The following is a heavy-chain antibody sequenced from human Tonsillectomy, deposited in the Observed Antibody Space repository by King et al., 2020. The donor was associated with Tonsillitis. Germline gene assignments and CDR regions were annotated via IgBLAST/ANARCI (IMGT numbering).Heavy chain of an antibody. CDR1: GGSIRTGDFY. CDR3: ARGEGTTGGFDY. V-gene: IGHV4-30-4*01. CDR2: IYYSGTT. J-gene: IGHJ4*02. D-gene: IGHD1-7*01. Sequence: VQLQESGPGLVKPSQTLSLICSVSGGSIRTGDFYWSWIRQPPGKGLEWIGYIYYSGTTYDNPSLQGRVSMSVDASNNQFSLKLRSVTAADTAVYYCARGEGTTGGFDYWGQGTLVTVSS.